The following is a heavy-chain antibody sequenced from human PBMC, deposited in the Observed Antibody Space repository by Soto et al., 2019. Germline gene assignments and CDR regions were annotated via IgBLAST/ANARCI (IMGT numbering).Heavy chain of an antibody. V-gene: IGHV4-38-2*02. Sequence: SETLSLTCTVSGYSISSGYYWGWIRQPPGKGLEWIGSIYHSGSTYYNPSLKSRVTISVDTSKNRFSLKLSSVTAADTAVYYCARLGSGYYYYFDYWGQGTLVTVSS. CDR1: GYSISSGYY. CDR2: IYHSGST. J-gene: IGHJ4*02. D-gene: IGHD3-22*01. CDR3: ARLGSGYYYYFDY.